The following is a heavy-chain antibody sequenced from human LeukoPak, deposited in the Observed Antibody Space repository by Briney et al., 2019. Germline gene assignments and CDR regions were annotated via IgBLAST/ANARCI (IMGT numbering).Heavy chain of an antibody. Sequence: ASVKVSCKPSRYTFTGYYMHWVRQAPGPGLEWMGWINPNSGGTNHAQKFQGRVTMTRDTSISTAYMELSTLRSDDTAVYYCARAGKPPYYDILTGYILSGDFDYWGQGTLVTVSS. D-gene: IGHD3-9*01. CDR1: RYTFTGYY. J-gene: IGHJ4*02. CDR3: ARAGKPPYYDILTGYILSGDFDY. CDR2: INPNSGGT. V-gene: IGHV1-2*02.